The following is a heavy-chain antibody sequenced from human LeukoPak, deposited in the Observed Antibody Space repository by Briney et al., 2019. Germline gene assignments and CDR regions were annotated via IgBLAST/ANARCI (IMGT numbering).Heavy chain of an antibody. CDR1: GYSFTSYW. V-gene: IGHV5-51*01. CDR2: IYPGDSDT. D-gene: IGHD3-3*01. Sequence: GESLKISCKGSGYSFTSYWIGWVRQMPGKGPEWMGIIYPGDSDTRYSPSFQGQVTISADKSISTAYLQWSSLKASDTAMYYCARIYYDFWSGYYPFDYWGQGTLVTVSS. CDR3: ARIYYDFWSGYYPFDY. J-gene: IGHJ4*02.